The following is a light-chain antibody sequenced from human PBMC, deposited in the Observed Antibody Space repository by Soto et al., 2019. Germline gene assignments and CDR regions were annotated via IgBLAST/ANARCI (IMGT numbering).Light chain of an antibody. V-gene: IGKV3-20*01. CDR1: QSVTSDY. Sequence: EIVLTQSPGTLSLSLGDRATLSCRASQSVTSDYLAWYQQKPGQAPRLLIYGASIRATGIPDRFSGSGSGTDFTLTISRLEPEDFAIYHCQQYGNSPWVTFGGGTKVDNK. CDR2: GAS. CDR3: QQYGNSPWVT. J-gene: IGKJ4*01.